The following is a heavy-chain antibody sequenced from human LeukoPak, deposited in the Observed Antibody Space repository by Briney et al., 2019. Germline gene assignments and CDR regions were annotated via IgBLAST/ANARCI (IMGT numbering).Heavy chain of an antibody. CDR3: ARVFCSRGYYGSGSPAHFDY. CDR1: GFTVSSNS. D-gene: IGHD3-10*01. CDR2: IYSGGNT. Sequence: GGSLRLSCTVSGFTVSSNSWSWVRQAPGKGLEWVSFIYSGGNTHYSDSVTGRYTISRDNSKNTLYLQMNSLRAEDTALYYCARVFCSRGYYGSGSPAHFDYWGQGTLVTVSS. V-gene: IGHV3-53*01. J-gene: IGHJ4*02.